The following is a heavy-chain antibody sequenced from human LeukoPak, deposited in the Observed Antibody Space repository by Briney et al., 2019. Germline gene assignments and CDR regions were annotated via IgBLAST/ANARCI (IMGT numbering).Heavy chain of an antibody. J-gene: IGHJ4*02. D-gene: IGHD2-2*01. CDR2: ISTSGGDA. Sequence: PGGSLRLSCVASGFTFNKYAMNWVCQAPGKGLEWVSVISTSGGDAYYADSVKGRFTISRDNAKNSLFLQMNSLRAEDTAVYYCARLPAYCSSTSCYYDYWGQGTLVTVSS. CDR1: GFTFNKYA. V-gene: IGHV3-21*01. CDR3: ARLPAYCSSTSCYYDY.